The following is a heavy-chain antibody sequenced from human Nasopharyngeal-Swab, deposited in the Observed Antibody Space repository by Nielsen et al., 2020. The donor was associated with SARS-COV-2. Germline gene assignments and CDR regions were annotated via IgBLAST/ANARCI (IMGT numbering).Heavy chain of an antibody. D-gene: IGHD6-19*01. CDR2: IYYSGST. CDR3: AGAVAGTGWDY. J-gene: IGHJ4*02. Sequence: WIRQPPGKGPEWIGYIYYSGSTNYSPSLKSRVTMSVDTSKNQFSLKLSSVTAADTAVYYCAGAVAGTGWDYWGQGTLVTVSS. V-gene: IGHV4-59*01.